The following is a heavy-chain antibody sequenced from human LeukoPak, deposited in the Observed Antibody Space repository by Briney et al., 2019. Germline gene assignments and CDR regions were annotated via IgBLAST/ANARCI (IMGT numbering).Heavy chain of an antibody. CDR2: VSGSGGRGAT. V-gene: IGHV3-23*01. CDR1: GFTFSNYV. D-gene: IGHD6-13*01. Sequence: GGSLRLSCAGSGFTFSNYVMSWVRQAPGKGLERVSRVSGSGGRGATYYTDSVKGRFTISRDNAKNTMYLQMNSLSGEDTAIYYCAKDIAASGLPRIFDFWGQGTLVTVSS. J-gene: IGHJ4*02. CDR3: AKDIAASGLPRIFDF.